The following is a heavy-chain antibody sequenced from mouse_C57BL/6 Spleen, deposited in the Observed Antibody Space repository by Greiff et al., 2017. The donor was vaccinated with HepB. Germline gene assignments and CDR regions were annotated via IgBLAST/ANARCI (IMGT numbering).Heavy chain of an antibody. CDR1: GYTFTDYE. CDR3: TRGLRRFAY. D-gene: IGHD2-4*01. J-gene: IGHJ3*01. CDR2: IDPETGGT. Sequence: VHLVESGAELVRPGAAVTLSCKASGYTFTDYEMHWVKQTPVHGLEWIGAIDPETGGTAYNQKFKGKAILTADKSSSTAYMELRSLTSEDSAVYYCTRGLRRFAYWGQGTLVTVSA. V-gene: IGHV1-15*01.